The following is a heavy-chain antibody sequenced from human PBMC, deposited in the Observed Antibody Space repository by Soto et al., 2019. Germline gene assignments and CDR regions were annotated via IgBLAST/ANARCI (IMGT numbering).Heavy chain of an antibody. J-gene: IGHJ4*02. CDR1: GGSFSSGDYY. V-gene: IGHV4-30-4*01. CDR2: LYYSGST. CDR3: ARAGDGYTPMPNFDY. D-gene: IGHD5-12*01. Sequence: QVQLQESGPGLVKPSQTLSLTCTVSGGSFSSGDYYWSWILQPPGKGLEWIGYLYYSGSTYYNPSLKSRVTLSVDTSKNQFSLKLSSVTAADTAVYYCARAGDGYTPMPNFDYWGQGTLVTVSS.